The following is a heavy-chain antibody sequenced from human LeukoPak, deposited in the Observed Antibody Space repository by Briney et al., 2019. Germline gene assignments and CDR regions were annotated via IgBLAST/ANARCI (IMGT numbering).Heavy chain of an antibody. CDR1: GGSFSGYY. V-gene: IGHV4-34*01. CDR2: INHSGST. Sequence: SETLSLTCAVYGGSFSGYYWSWICQPPGKGLEWIGEINHSGSTNYNPSLKSRVTISVDTSKNQFSLKLSSVTAADTAVYYCASHGSVDTAMARFDYWGQGTLVTVSS. D-gene: IGHD5-18*01. CDR3: ASHGSVDTAMARFDY. J-gene: IGHJ4*02.